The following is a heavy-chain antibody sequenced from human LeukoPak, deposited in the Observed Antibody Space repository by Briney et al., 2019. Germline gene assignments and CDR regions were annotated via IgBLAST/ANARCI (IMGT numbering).Heavy chain of an antibody. Sequence: ASVKVSCKASGYTFTGYYIHWVRQAPGQGLEWMGRINPNSGGTNYAQRFQGRVTMTRDTSTSTAYMELSRLRSDDTAVYYCARAESSNWDAKYFFDYWGQGTLVTVSS. V-gene: IGHV1-2*06. J-gene: IGHJ4*02. CDR2: INPNSGGT. CDR3: ARAESSNWDAKYFFDY. D-gene: IGHD4-11*01. CDR1: GYTFTGYY.